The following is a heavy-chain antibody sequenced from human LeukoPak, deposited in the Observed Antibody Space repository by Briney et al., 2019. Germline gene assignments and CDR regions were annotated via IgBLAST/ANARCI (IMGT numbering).Heavy chain of an antibody. D-gene: IGHD7-27*01. CDR1: GGSISSYY. Sequence: PSETLSLTCTVSGGSISSYYWSWIRQPPGKGLEWIGHIYYSGSTNYNPSLKSRVTISVDTSKNQFYLKLSSVTAADTAVYYCARDSGDRVTTALDYWGQGTLVTVSS. J-gene: IGHJ4*02. CDR3: ARDSGDRVTTALDY. V-gene: IGHV4-59*01. CDR2: IYYSGST.